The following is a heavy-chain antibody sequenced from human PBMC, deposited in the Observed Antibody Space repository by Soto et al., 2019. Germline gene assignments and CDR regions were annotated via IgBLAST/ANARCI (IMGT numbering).Heavy chain of an antibody. J-gene: IGHJ6*02. CDR2: INPNSGGT. CDR1: GYTFTGYY. V-gene: IGHV1-2*04. D-gene: IGHD6-19*01. CDR3: ARDLLDSSGGTYYGMDV. Sequence: ASVKVSCKASGYTFTGYYMHWVRQAPGQGLEWMGWINPNSGGTNYAQKFQGWVTMTRDTSISTAYMELSRLRSDDTAVYYCARDLLDSSGGTYYGMDVWGQGXTVTVYS.